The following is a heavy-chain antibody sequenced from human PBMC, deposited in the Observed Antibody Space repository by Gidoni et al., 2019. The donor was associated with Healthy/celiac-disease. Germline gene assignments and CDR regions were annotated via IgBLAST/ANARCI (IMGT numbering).Heavy chain of an antibody. CDR3: AKDKGSGEISHYAFDI. CDR1: GFTFSSYA. V-gene: IGHV3-23*01. Sequence: EVQLLESGGGLVQPGGSLRLSCAASGFTFSSYAMSWVRQAPGKGLEWVSAISGSGGSTYYADYVKGRFTISRDNSKNTRYLQMNSLRAEDTAVYYCAKDKGSGEISHYAFDIWGQGTMVTVSS. CDR2: ISGSGGST. J-gene: IGHJ3*02. D-gene: IGHD6-25*01.